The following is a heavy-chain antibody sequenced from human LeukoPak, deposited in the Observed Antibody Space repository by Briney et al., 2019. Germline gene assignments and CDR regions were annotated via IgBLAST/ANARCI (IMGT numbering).Heavy chain of an antibody. D-gene: IGHD5-24*01. CDR3: ARSRDGYRKGYYFDY. CDR1: GGSISSYY. Sequence: PSETLSLTCTVSGGSISSYYWSWIRQPPGKGQEWIGYIQHSGTTNYNPSLKSRVTISLDTSKNQFSLKLSSVTAADTAVYYCARSRDGYRKGYYFDYWGQGTLVTVSS. CDR2: IQHSGTT. J-gene: IGHJ4*02. V-gene: IGHV4-59*12.